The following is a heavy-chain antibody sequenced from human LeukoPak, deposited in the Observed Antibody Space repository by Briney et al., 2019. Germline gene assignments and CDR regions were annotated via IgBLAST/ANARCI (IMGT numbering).Heavy chain of an antibody. CDR3: AKVRSNLDYSSSWYDFDY. CDR2: MYSGGST. Sequence: PGGSLRLSCAASGFTVSSNYMSWVRQAPGKGLEWVSLMYSGGSTYYADSVKGRFTISRDNSKNMLYLQVNSLRAEDTAVYYCAKVRSNLDYSSSWYDFDYWGQGTLVTVSS. CDR1: GFTVSSNY. V-gene: IGHV3-66*01. J-gene: IGHJ4*02. D-gene: IGHD6-13*01.